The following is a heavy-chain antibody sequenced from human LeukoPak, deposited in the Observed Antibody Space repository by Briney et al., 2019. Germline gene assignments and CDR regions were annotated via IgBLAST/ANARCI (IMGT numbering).Heavy chain of an antibody. CDR1: GLTFSSYS. Sequence: GGSLRLSCAASGLTFSSYSMNWVRQAPGKGLEWVSSISSSSSYIYYADSVKGRFTISRDNAKNSLSLQMNSLRAEDTAVYYCARDLDSSSWYDYWGQATLVTVSS. CDR2: ISSSSSYI. V-gene: IGHV3-21*01. D-gene: IGHD6-13*01. J-gene: IGHJ4*02. CDR3: ARDLDSSSWYDY.